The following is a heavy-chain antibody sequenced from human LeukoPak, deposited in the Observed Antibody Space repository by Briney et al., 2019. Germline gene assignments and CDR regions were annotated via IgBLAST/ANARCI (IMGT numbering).Heavy chain of an antibody. J-gene: IGHJ4*02. Sequence: GGSLRLSCAASGFTFSDYYMSWIRQAPGKGLEWVSGISWNSGSIGYADSVKGRFTISRDNAKNSLYLQMNSLRAEDTALYYCAKDPSDLYSGSYYFDYWGQGTLVTVSS. CDR2: ISWNSGSI. V-gene: IGHV3-9*01. CDR3: AKDPSDLYSGSYYFDY. D-gene: IGHD1-26*01. CDR1: GFTFSDYY.